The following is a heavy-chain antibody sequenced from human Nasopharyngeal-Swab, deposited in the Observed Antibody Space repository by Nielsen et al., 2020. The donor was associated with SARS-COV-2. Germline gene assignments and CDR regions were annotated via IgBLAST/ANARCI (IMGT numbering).Heavy chain of an antibody. V-gene: IGHV3-7*01. CDR3: AREPIAAAGTGWFDP. J-gene: IGHJ5*02. D-gene: IGHD6-13*01. CDR1: GFTFSSYW. CDR2: IKQDGSEK. Sequence: GESLKISCAASGFTFSSYWMGWVRQAPGKGLEWVANIKQDGSEKYYVDSVKGRFTISRDNAKNSLYLQMNSLRAEDTAVYYCAREPIAAAGTGWFDPWGQGTLVTVSS.